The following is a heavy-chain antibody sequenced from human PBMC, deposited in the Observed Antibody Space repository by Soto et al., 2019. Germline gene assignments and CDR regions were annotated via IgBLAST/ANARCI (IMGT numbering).Heavy chain of an antibody. CDR2: LYWDDDK. J-gene: IGHJ4*02. CDR3: AHRQRTVVVGPPFDL. Sequence: QITLRESGPTLVQPTQTLTLTCTLSGVSLSTSGEGVGWIRQPPGKALECLALLYWDDDKRFSPSMKSRLAITRDISKNQVLMTMTDMAPDDTAIYYCAHRQRTVVVGPPFDLWGQGSQVTVSS. V-gene: IGHV2-5*02. CDR1: GVSLSTSGEG. D-gene: IGHD2-15*01.